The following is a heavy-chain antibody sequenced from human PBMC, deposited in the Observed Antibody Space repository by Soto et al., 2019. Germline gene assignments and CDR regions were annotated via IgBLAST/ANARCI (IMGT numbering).Heavy chain of an antibody. Sequence: SETLSLTCTVSGGSINNYYWSWIRQHPGKGLEWIGYIYDSGSTNYNPSLKSRVTMSVDTSKNQFSLNLSSVTAADTAVYYCAREHGFSYGLNYFDPWGQGTLVTVSS. V-gene: IGHV4-59*01. D-gene: IGHD5-18*01. J-gene: IGHJ5*02. CDR2: IYDSGST. CDR1: GGSINNYY. CDR3: AREHGFSYGLNYFDP.